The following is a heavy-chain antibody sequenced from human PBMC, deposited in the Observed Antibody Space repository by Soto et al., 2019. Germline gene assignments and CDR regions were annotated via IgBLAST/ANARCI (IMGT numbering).Heavy chain of an antibody. J-gene: IGHJ6*02. CDR1: GDSVSSNSAA. D-gene: IGHD5-12*01. Sequence: QVQLQQSGPGLVNPSQTLSLTCAISGDSVSSNSAAWNRIRQSPPRGLAWLERTYYRSKWSNDYAASVKSRITINPDTSKNQFSLHLNSVTPEDTAVYYCARRYSAYGVGALEDWGQGTTVTVSS. CDR3: ARRYSAYGVGALED. V-gene: IGHV6-1*01. CDR2: TYYRSKWSN.